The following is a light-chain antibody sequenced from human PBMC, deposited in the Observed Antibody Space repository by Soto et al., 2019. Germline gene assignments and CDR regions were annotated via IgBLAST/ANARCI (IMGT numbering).Light chain of an antibody. V-gene: IGLV2-23*02. Sequence: QSALTQTASVSGSPGQSISISCSGTSSDIGSHDLVSWYQQHPGKAPRLMIYRVTKRPSGVSGRFSASKSGNTASLTISGLQAEDEADYYCCSYAGDFKWVFGAGTKLTVL. CDR3: CSYAGDFKWV. J-gene: IGLJ3*02. CDR2: RVT. CDR1: SSDIGSHDL.